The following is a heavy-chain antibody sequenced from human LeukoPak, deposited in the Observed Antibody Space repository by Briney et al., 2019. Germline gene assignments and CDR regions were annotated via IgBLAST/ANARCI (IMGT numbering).Heavy chain of an antibody. CDR2: IYSGGRT. CDR1: GFTVSSNY. Sequence: GGSLRLSCTASGFTVSSNYMSWVRQAPGKGLEWVSVIYSGGRTYYADSVKGRFTISRDNSKNTLYLQMNSLRAEDTAVYYCAREVPQRRESAFDIWGQGTMVTVSS. V-gene: IGHV3-53*01. CDR3: AREVPQRRESAFDI. J-gene: IGHJ3*02. D-gene: IGHD6-25*01.